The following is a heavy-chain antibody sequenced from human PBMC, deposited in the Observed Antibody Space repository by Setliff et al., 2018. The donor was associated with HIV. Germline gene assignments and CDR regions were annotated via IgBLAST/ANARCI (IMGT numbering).Heavy chain of an antibody. Sequence: KTSETLSLTCNVSGGAIINYDWTWVRQSAGRGLEWVGRIFGNGVANYNTFLESRVSMSLDTSRNYLSLRLRSVTAADTALYYCARDNHGFPVDWGQGTLVTVSS. CDR2: IFGNGVA. J-gene: IGHJ4*02. CDR1: GGAIINYD. D-gene: IGHD5-12*01. CDR3: ARDNHGFPVD. V-gene: IGHV4-4*07.